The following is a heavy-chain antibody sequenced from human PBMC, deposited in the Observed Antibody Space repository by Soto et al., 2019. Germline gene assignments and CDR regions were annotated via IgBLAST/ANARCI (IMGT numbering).Heavy chain of an antibody. Sequence: SGPTLVNLTQTLTLTCTFSGFSLSTSGVGVGWIRQPPGKALEWLALIYWDDDKRYSPSLKSRLTITKDTSKNQVVLTMTNMDPVDTATYYCAHRGDEYPGIDYFDYWGQGTLVTVSS. CDR2: IYWDDDK. V-gene: IGHV2-5*02. CDR1: GFSLSTSGVG. CDR3: AHRGDEYPGIDYFDY. J-gene: IGHJ4*02. D-gene: IGHD2-21*01.